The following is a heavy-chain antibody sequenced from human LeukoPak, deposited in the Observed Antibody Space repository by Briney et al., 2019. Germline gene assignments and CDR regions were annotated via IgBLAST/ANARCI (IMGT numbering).Heavy chain of an antibody. J-gene: IGHJ4*02. V-gene: IGHV1-18*01. CDR2: INPGGDNT. CDR1: GYTFTSYG. CDR3: ARDADTRTWGCDY. Sequence: GASVKVSCKASGYTFTSYGISWVRQAPGQGLEWMGLINPGGDNTDYAQNFQGRVTMTTDTSTSTAYMELRSLRSDDTAVYYCARDADTRTWGCDYWGQGTLVTVSS. D-gene: IGHD3-16*01.